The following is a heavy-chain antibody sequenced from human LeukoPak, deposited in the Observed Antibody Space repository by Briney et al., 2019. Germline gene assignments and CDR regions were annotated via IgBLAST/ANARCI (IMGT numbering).Heavy chain of an antibody. CDR2: IYSGGST. D-gene: IGHD2-21*02. Sequence: GGSLRLSCAASGFTFSSYAMSWVRQAPGKGLEWVSIIYSGGSTYYADSVKGRFTISRDNSKNTLSLQMNSLRAEDTAVYYCARVVTAGSYYFDYWGQGTLVTVSS. CDR3: ARVVTAGSYYFDY. J-gene: IGHJ4*02. CDR1: GFTFSSYA. V-gene: IGHV3-53*01.